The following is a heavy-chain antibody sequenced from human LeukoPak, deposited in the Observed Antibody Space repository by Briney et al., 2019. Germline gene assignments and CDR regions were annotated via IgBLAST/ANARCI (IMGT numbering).Heavy chain of an antibody. CDR1: GFTFSTYG. CDR3: ARGAARMVEMGTMISFEY. V-gene: IGHV3-23*01. D-gene: IGHD5-24*01. CDR2: ISGSGGST. J-gene: IGHJ4*02. Sequence: GGSLRLSCVASGFTFSTYGMSWVRQAPGKRLEWVSAISGSGGSTYYADSVKGRFTISRVNSQKTLYLQMNSLRAEDAAVYYCARGAARMVEMGTMISFEYWGQGTLVTVSS.